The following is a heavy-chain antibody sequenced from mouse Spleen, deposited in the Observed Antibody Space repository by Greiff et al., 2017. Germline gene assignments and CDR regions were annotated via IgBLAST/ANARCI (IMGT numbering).Heavy chain of an antibody. Sequence: QVQLKQSGAELVRPGSSVKISCKASGYAFSSYWMNWVKQRPGQGLEWIGQIYPGDGDTNYNGKFKGKATLTADKSSSSAYMQLSSLTSEDSAVYFCARGYDYDFDYWGQGTTLTVSS. CDR2: IYPGDGDT. J-gene: IGHJ2*01. CDR3: ARGYDYDFDY. D-gene: IGHD2-4*01. V-gene: IGHV1-80*01. CDR1: GYAFSSYW.